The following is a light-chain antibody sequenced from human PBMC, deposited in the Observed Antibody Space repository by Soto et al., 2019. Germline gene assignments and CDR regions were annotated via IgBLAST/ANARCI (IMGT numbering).Light chain of an antibody. CDR1: QSISSW. CDR3: QQYNSHTWT. CDR2: KAS. V-gene: IGKV1-5*03. Sequence: TLSASVGDRVTITCRASQSISSWLAWYQQKPGKAPKLLIYKASSLESGVPSRFSGSGSGTEFTLTISSLQPDDFATYYCQQYNSHTWTFGQGTKV. J-gene: IGKJ1*01.